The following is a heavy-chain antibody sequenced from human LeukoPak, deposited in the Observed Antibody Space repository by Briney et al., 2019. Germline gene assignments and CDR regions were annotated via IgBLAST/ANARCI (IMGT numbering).Heavy chain of an antibody. Sequence: PSQTLSLTCTVSGGSISSGGYYWSWIRQHPGKGLEWIGHIYYSGSTYYNPSLKSRVTISVDTSKSQFSLKLSSVTAADTAVYYCARVLVYAIGHFDYWGQGTLVTVSS. D-gene: IGHD2-8*01. CDR1: GGSISSGGYY. J-gene: IGHJ4*02. V-gene: IGHV4-31*03. CDR3: ARVLVYAIGHFDY. CDR2: IYYSGST.